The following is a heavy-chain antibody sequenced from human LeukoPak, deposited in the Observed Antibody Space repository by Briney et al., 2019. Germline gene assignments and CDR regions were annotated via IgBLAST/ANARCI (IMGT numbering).Heavy chain of an antibody. D-gene: IGHD4-23*01. V-gene: IGHV4-39*07. J-gene: IGHJ4*02. CDR3: AREDGGSYDY. CDR2: MYYSGST. CDR1: GGSISNTSYY. Sequence: SETLSLTCTVSGGSISNTSYYWGCIRQPPGKGLEWIGSMYYSGSTHYSPSLKSRVTMSVDTSKNQFSLKLSSLTAADTAVYYCAREDGGSYDYWGQGTLVNVPS.